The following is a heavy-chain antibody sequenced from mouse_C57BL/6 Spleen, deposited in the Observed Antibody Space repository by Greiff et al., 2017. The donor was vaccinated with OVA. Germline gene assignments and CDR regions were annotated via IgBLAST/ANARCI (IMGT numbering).Heavy chain of an antibody. V-gene: IGHV1-82*01. CDR2: IYPGAGDT. CDR3: ARDYGSAFAY. J-gene: IGHJ3*01. CDR1: GYAFSSSW. Sequence: QVQLKESGPELVKPGASVKISCKASGYAFSSSWMNWVKQRPGKGLAWIGRIYPGAGDTNYTGKFKGKATLTEDKSSSTAYMQLSSLTSEDSAVYFCARDYGSAFAYWGQGTLVTVSA. D-gene: IGHD1-1*01.